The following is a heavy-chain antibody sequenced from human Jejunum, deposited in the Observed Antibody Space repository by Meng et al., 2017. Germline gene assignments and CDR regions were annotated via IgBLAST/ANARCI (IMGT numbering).Heavy chain of an antibody. CDR2: IYYSGST. D-gene: IGHD2-15*01. J-gene: IGHJ4*02. V-gene: IGHV4-59*01. CDR3: ARDGFSIGHHFDY. CDR1: GGSMSGYY. Sequence: QGQLQESGPGLVKPSETLSLTCTVSGGSMSGYYWSWIRQPPGKGLERIGYIYYSGSTNYNPSLKSRVTISVDTSKNQFSLKLSSVTAADTAVYYCARDGFSIGHHFDYWGQGTLVTVSS.